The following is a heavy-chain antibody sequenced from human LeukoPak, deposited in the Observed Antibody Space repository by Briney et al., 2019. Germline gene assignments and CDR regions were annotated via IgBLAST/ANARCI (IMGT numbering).Heavy chain of an antibody. CDR2: MNPNSGNT. Sequence: ASVKVSCKASGYTFTSYDINWVRQAPGQGLEWMGWMNPNSGNTGYAQKFQGRVTMTRNTSISTAYMELSSLRSEDTAVYYCARAAGYYESSGPPGGWGQGTLVTVSS. V-gene: IGHV1-8*01. CDR1: GYTFTSYD. J-gene: IGHJ4*02. CDR3: ARAAGYYESSGPPGG. D-gene: IGHD3-22*01.